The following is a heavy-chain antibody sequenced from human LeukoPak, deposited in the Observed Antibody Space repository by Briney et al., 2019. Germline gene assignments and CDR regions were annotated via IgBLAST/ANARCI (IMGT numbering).Heavy chain of an antibody. V-gene: IGHV3-30*18. CDR3: AKINNDDDY. J-gene: IGHJ4*02. CDR1: GFTFTTFG. D-gene: IGHD1/OR15-1a*01. CDR2: ISPDGKIE. Sequence: GGSLRLSCAASGFTFTTFGIHWVRQAPGKGLEWVAAISPDGKIEYYTDSVKGRFTVSRDNSKNMIYLQMNSLRGDDSAVYFCAKINNDDDYWGQGALVTVS.